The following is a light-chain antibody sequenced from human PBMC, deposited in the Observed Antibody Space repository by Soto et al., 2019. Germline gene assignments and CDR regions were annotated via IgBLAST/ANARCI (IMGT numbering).Light chain of an antibody. CDR1: RSVSSNS. Sequence: EVVFTQSPGTLSLSPGDRATLSCTASRSVSSNSLAWYQQIPGQPPRLLIYGASSRATGVPDRFTGSGSETHFTLTITRLEPEDFAVFYCQHSGRSPPLTFGGGTKVDIK. CDR2: GAS. CDR3: QHSGRSPPLT. V-gene: IGKV3-20*01. J-gene: IGKJ4*01.